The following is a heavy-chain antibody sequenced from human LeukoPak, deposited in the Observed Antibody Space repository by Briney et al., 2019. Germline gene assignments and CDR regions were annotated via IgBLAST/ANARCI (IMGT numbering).Heavy chain of an antibody. D-gene: IGHD1-7*01. V-gene: IGHV4-34*01. CDR2: INHSGST. J-gene: IGHJ6*02. CDR3: ARGLAGTTYYYGMDV. CDR1: GGSFSGYY. Sequence: PSETLSLTCAVYGGSFSGYYWSWIGQPPGKGLEWIGEINHSGSTNYNPSLKSRVTISVDTSKNQFSLKLSSVTAADTAVYYCARGLAGTTYYYGMDVWGQGTTVTVSS.